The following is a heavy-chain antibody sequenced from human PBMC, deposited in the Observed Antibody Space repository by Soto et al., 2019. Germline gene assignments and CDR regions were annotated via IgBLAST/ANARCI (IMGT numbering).Heavy chain of an antibody. D-gene: IGHD3-3*01. Sequence: ESLKISCKVSGYNFAGYWIALVRQMPGKGLELMGIIYPSDSDTRYRPSFQGQVTISADKSISSAYLQWSSLRASDTAMYYCARGGVSTRTFDYWGQGTPVTVSS. CDR3: ARGGVSTRTFDY. V-gene: IGHV5-51*01. J-gene: IGHJ4*02. CDR1: GYNFAGYW. CDR2: IYPSDSDT.